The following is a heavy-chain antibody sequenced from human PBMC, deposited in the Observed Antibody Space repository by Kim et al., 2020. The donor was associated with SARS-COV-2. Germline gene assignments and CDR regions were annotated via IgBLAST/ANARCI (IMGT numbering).Heavy chain of an antibody. Sequence: ASVKVSCKASGYTFTSYYMHWVRQAPGQGLEWMGIINPSGGSTSYAQKFQGRVTMTRDTSTSTVYMELSSLRSEDTAVYYCARAPSITMVRGVIIELGWFDPWGQGTLVTVSS. CDR2: INPSGGST. CDR3: ARAPSITMVRGVIIELGWFDP. J-gene: IGHJ5*02. V-gene: IGHV1-46*01. CDR1: GYTFTSYY. D-gene: IGHD3-10*01.